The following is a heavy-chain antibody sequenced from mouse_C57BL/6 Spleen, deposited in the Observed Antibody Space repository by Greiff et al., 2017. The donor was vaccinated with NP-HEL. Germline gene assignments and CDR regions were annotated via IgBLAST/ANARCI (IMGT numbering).Heavy chain of an antibody. J-gene: IGHJ2*01. D-gene: IGHD1-1*01. CDR2: ISSGGDYI. CDR3: TRPSSSSSYFDY. Sequence: EVQLVESGEGLVKPGGSLKLSCAASGFTFSSYAMSWVRQTPEKRLEWVAYISSGGDYIYYADTVKGRFTISRDNARNTLYLQMSILKSEDTAMYYCTRPSSSSSYFDYWGQGTTLTVSS. CDR1: GFTFSSYA. V-gene: IGHV5-9-1*02.